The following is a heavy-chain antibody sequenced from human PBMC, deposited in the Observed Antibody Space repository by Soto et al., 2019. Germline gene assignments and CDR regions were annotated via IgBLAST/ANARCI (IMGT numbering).Heavy chain of an antibody. V-gene: IGHV4-39*01. CDR2: IYYRGNA. D-gene: IGHD3-9*01. CDR1: DDSINSDKYY. Sequence: SETLSLTCSVSDDSINSDKYYWGWIRQPPGKGLEWIGSIYYRGNAYYNPSLQTRVTISLDKSKSQFSLKLNSVTAADSAVYFCARLEGLATIPYFFGFWGPGALVTVSS. CDR3: ARLEGLATIPYFFGF. J-gene: IGHJ4*02.